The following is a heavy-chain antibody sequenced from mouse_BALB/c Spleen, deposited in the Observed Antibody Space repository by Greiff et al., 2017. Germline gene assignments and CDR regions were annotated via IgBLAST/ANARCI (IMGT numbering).Heavy chain of an antibody. D-gene: IGHD2-10*02. J-gene: IGHJ4*01. CDR3: ARERYGNYVSYAMDY. V-gene: IGHV5-6-5*01. CDR1: GFTFSSYA. CDR2: ISSGGST. Sequence: EVQGVESGGGLVKPGGSLKLSCAASGFTFSSYAMSWVRQTPEKRLEWVASISSGGSTYYPDSVKGRFTISRDNARNILYLQMSSLRSEDTAMYYCARERYGNYVSYAMDYWGQGTSVTVSS.